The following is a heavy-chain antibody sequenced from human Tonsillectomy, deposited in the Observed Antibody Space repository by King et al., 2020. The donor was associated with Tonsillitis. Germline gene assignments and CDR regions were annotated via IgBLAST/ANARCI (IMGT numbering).Heavy chain of an antibody. J-gene: IGHJ4*02. V-gene: IGHV3-48*04. Sequence: VQLVESGGGLVQPGGSLRLSCAASGFTFSNYHMNWVRQAPGKGLEGGSYISSSSSTIYYADSVKGRFTISRDNAKNSLFLQMNSLRVEDTAVYYCASARIRGQGTLVTVSS. CDR1: GFTFSNYH. CDR3: ASARI. CDR2: ISSSSSTI.